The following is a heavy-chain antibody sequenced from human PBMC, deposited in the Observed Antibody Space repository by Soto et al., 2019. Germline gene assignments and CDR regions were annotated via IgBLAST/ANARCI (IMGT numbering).Heavy chain of an antibody. V-gene: IGHV4-30-4*01. CDR3: ARVSLYYDSSGYYYLEGDFDY. Sequence: SETLSLTCTVSGGSISSGDYYWSWIRQPPGKGLEWIGYIYYSGSTYYNPSLKSRVTISVDTSKNQFSLKLSSVTAADTAVYYCARVSLYYDSSGYYYLEGDFDYWGQGTLVTVSS. D-gene: IGHD3-22*01. J-gene: IGHJ4*02. CDR2: IYYSGST. CDR1: GGSISSGDYY.